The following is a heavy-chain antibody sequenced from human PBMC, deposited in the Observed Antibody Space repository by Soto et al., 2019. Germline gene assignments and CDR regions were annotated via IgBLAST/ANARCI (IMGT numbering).Heavy chain of an antibody. D-gene: IGHD1-26*01. Sequence: QVQLVESGGGVVQPGRSLRLSCAASGFTFSSYGMHWVRQAPGKGLEWVAVIWYDGSNKYYADSVKGRFTISRDNSKNTLYLQMNSLRAEDTAVYYCARDSGVVGATCDYWGQGTLVTASS. V-gene: IGHV3-33*01. CDR1: GFTFSSYG. CDR3: ARDSGVVGATCDY. J-gene: IGHJ4*02. CDR2: IWYDGSNK.